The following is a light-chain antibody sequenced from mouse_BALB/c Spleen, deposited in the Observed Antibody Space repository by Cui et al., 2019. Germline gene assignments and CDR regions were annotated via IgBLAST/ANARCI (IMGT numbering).Light chain of an antibody. CDR2: SAS. CDR3: QQYSSYPLT. V-gene: IGKV6-23*01. J-gene: IGKJ1*01. CDR1: QDVGTA. Sequence: DIVMVQTHNLMSTAVGDRVSMTCKASQDVGTAVAWDKQKPGQSPKQLIYSASARHTGVPDGFTGSGSGTDFTLTISDVQSEDLADYVCQQYSSYPLTFGGGTELEIK.